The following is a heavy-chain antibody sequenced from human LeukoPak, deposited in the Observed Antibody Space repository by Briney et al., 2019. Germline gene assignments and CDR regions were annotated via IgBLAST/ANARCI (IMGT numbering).Heavy chain of an antibody. Sequence: SETLSLNCTVSGGSISSYYWSWIRQPAGKGLEWIGRIYTSGSTNYNPSLKSRVTMSVDTSKNQFSLKLSSVTAADTAVYYCARDGDSSGGKHYYYYYMDVWGKGTTVTISS. CDR2: IYTSGST. J-gene: IGHJ6*03. D-gene: IGHD6-25*01. CDR3: ARDGDSSGGKHYYYYYMDV. CDR1: GGSISSYY. V-gene: IGHV4-4*07.